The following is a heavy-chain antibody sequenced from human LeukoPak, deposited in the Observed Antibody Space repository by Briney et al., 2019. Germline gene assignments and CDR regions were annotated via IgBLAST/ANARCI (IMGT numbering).Heavy chain of an antibody. V-gene: IGHV3-23*01. Sequence: GGSLRLSCAASGFTFSSYAMSWVRQAPGKGLEWVSTITGSGGSTYYADSVKGRFTISRDNSKNTLYLQMNSLRAEDTAVYYCAKGYGSGTSRYYFDYWGQGTLVTVSS. CDR2: ITGSGGST. CDR1: GFTFSSYA. D-gene: IGHD3-10*01. J-gene: IGHJ4*02. CDR3: AKGYGSGTSRYYFDY.